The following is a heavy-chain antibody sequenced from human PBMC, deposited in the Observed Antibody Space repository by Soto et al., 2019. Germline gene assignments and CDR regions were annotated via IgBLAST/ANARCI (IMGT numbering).Heavy chain of an antibody. D-gene: IGHD3-3*01. CDR1: GYTFTGYY. V-gene: IGHV1-46*03. CDR3: ARVPYDFWSGPRPKYDAFDI. CDR2: INPSGGST. Sequence: ASVKVSCKASGYTFTGYYMHWVRQAPGQGLEWMGIINPSGGSTSYAQKFQGRVTMTRDTSTSTVYMELSSLRSEDTAVYYCARVPYDFWSGPRPKYDAFDIWGQGTMVTVSS. J-gene: IGHJ3*02.